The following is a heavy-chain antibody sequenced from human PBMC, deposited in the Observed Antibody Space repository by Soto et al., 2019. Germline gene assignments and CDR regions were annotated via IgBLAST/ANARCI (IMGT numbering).Heavy chain of an antibody. V-gene: IGHV1-46*01. Sequence: ASVKVSCKASGYTFTSYYMHWVRQAPGQGLEWMGIINPSGGSTSYAQKFQGRVTMTRDTSTSTVYMELSSLRSEDTAVYYCARDRRIAAAGNDYYYGMDVWGQGTTVTVSS. J-gene: IGHJ6*02. CDR3: ARDRRIAAAGNDYYYGMDV. CDR1: GYTFTSYY. CDR2: INPSGGST. D-gene: IGHD6-13*01.